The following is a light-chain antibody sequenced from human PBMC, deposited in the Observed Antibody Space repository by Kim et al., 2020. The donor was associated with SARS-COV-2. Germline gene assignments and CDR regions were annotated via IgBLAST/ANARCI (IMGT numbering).Light chain of an antibody. CDR2: DNN. Sequence: QSVLTQPPSVSAAPGQKVTISCSGSSSNIGNNYVSWYQQLPGTAPKLLIYDNNERPSGIPDRFSDSKSGTSATLGITGLQTGDEADYYCGTWDSSLSVVVFGGGTQLTVL. J-gene: IGLJ2*01. V-gene: IGLV1-51*01. CDR3: GTWDSSLSVVV. CDR1: SSNIGNNY.